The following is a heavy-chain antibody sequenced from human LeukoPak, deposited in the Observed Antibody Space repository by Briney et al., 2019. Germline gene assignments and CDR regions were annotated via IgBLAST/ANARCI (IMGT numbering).Heavy chain of an antibody. Sequence: PGGSLRLSCAASGFTFSSYGMHWVRQAPGKGLEWVAFIRYDGSNKYYADSVEGRFTISRDNSKNTLYLQMNSLRAEDTAVYYCAALSSSWSGRVFDYWGQGTLVTVSS. V-gene: IGHV3-30*02. J-gene: IGHJ4*02. CDR1: GFTFSSYG. CDR3: AALSSSWSGRVFDY. CDR2: IRYDGSNK. D-gene: IGHD6-13*01.